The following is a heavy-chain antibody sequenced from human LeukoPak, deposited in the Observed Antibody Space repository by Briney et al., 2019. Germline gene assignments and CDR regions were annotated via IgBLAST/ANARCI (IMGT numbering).Heavy chain of an antibody. V-gene: IGHV1-8*01. CDR1: GYTFTTYD. Sequence: ASVKVSCKASGYTFTTYDINWVRQATGQGLEWMGWMNPNSANTGYAQKFQCRVTITRNTSISTAYMELNSLRSDGTAVYYCARARLVRGPVTPLYYFDYWGQGVLVTVSS. CDR2: MNPNSANT. D-gene: IGHD3-10*01. CDR3: ARARLVRGPVTPLYYFDY. J-gene: IGHJ4*02.